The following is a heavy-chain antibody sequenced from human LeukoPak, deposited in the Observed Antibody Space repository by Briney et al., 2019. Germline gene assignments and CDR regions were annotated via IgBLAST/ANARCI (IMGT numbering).Heavy chain of an antibody. V-gene: IGHV4-59*08. CDR2: IYYSGST. D-gene: IGHD6-13*01. CDR3: ARSIAAAGFDY. CDR1: GSSISSYY. Sequence: SETLSLTCTVSGSSISSYYWSWIRQPPGKGLEWIGYIYYSGSTNYNPSLKSRVTISVDTSKNQFSLKLSSVTAADTAVYYCARSIAAAGFDYWGQGTLVTVSS. J-gene: IGHJ4*02.